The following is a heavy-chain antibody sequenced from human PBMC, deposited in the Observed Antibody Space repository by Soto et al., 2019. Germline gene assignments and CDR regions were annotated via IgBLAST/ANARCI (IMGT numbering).Heavy chain of an antibody. CDR1: GFSFSKSA. V-gene: IGHV3-23*01. Sequence: EVQMLESGGDLVQPGGSLRLSCAASGFSFSKSALIWVRQAPGKGLEWVSGIRGDGSTVYADSVKGRFTISRDNSKNTVYLEMSSLRADETAVYHCAKTDDSGWLHDLDNWGRGTLVTVSS. CDR2: IRGDGST. CDR3: AKTDDSGWLHDLDN. J-gene: IGHJ4*02. D-gene: IGHD3-22*01.